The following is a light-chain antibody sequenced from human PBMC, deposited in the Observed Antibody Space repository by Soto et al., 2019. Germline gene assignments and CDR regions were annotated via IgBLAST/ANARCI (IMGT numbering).Light chain of an antibody. J-gene: IGLJ3*02. CDR2: DGG. Sequence: SYELTQPPSVSVAPGQTATIACGGNNIGTKSVNWYQQKPGQAPVLVVYDGGDRPSGIPERFSGSKSGNTATLTISRVGAGDEADYYCQVWDSDTDHPVFGGGTRLTVL. CDR3: QVWDSDTDHPV. V-gene: IGLV3-21*02. CDR1: NIGTKS.